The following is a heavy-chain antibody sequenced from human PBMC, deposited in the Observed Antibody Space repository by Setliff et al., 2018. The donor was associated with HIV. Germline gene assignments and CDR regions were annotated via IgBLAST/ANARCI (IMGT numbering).Heavy chain of an antibody. J-gene: IGHJ3*02. CDR2: ICHNGNT. CDR1: GGSTSSSSYY. Sequence: SETLSLTCTVAGGSTSSSSYYWGWIRQPPGMGLEWIASICHNGNTYYNPSLKSRVTMPVDTSKNQFSLKLSSVTAADTAVYYCATSLITVPPDAFDIWGQGTMVTVSS. CDR3: ATSLITVPPDAFDI. D-gene: IGHD4-4*01. V-gene: IGHV4-39*07.